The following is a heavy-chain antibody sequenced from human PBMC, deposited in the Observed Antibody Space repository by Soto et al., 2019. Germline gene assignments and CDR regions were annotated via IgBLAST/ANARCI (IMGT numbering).Heavy chain of an antibody. CDR2: LYTRGTI. V-gene: IGHV3-53*01. D-gene: IGHD6-13*01. CDR1: AFTVSSKH. J-gene: IGHJ3*02. Sequence: EVQLVESGGGLIQPGGSLRLSCAASAFTVSSKHMSWVRQAPGKGLEWVSTLYTRGTIYYADSVEGRFTISRDNSRNTLHLQMDSLRAEDTAVYFCATSVIPAGDTGVHALDIWGQGTMVTVSS. CDR3: ATSVIPAGDTGVHALDI.